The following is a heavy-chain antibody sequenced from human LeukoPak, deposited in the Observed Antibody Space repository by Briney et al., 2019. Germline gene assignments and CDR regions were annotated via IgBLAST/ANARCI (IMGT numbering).Heavy chain of an antibody. V-gene: IGHV3-15*01. CDR3: TRGYSSGTSDY. Sequence: IPGGSLRLSCAASGFTFSNAWMSWVRQAPGKGLEWVGRIKSKTDGGTTDYAAPVKGRFTISRDDSKNTLYLQMNSLKTEDTAVYYCTRGYSSGTSDYWGQGTLVTVSS. CDR2: IKSKTDGGTT. D-gene: IGHD6-19*01. CDR1: GFTFSNAW. J-gene: IGHJ4*02.